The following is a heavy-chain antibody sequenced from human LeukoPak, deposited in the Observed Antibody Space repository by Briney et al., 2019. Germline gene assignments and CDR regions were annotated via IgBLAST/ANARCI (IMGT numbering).Heavy chain of an antibody. CDR3: ARRSSGWYRYDY. J-gene: IGHJ4*02. Sequence: PSETLSLTCAVYGGSFSGYYWSWIRQPPGKGLEWIGEINHSGSTNYNPSLKSRVTISLDTSKNQFSLKLTSVTAADTAVYYCARRSSGWYRYDYWGQGTLVTVSS. V-gene: IGHV4-34*01. D-gene: IGHD6-19*01. CDR1: GGSFSGYY. CDR2: INHSGST.